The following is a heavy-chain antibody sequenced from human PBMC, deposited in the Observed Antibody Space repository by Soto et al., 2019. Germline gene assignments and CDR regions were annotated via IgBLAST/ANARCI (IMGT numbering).Heavy chain of an antibody. CDR3: ARGEVATIFGVVIIQRVGGWFDP. Sequence: SETLSLTCAVYGGSFSGYYWSWIRQPPGKGLEWIGEINHSGSTNYNPSLKSRVTISVDTSKNQFSLKLSSVTAADTAVYYCARGEVATIFGVVIIQRVGGWFDPWGQGTLVTVSS. CDR1: GGSFSGYY. J-gene: IGHJ5*02. CDR2: INHSGST. V-gene: IGHV4-34*01. D-gene: IGHD3-3*01.